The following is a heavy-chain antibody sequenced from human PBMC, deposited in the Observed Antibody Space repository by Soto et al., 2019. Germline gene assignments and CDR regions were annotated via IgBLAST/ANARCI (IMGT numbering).Heavy chain of an antibody. CDR2: IIPIFGTA. J-gene: IGHJ6*02. V-gene: IGHV1-69*13. Sequence: GASVKVSCKASGGTFSSYAISWVRQAPGQGLEWMGGIIPIFGTANYAQKFQGRVTITADESTSTAYMELSSLRSEDTAVYYCARGGRPGNDIVVLPAAIPLAHYYYGMDVWGQGTTVTVSS. CDR3: ARGGRPGNDIVVLPAAIPLAHYYYGMDV. D-gene: IGHD2-2*02. CDR1: GGTFSSYA.